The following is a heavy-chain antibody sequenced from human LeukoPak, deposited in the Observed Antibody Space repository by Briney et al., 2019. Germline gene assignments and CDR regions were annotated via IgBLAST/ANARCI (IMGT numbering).Heavy chain of an antibody. CDR1: GGSISSSSYY. CDR3: ASPGLAYCGGDCYPFDY. Sequence: PSETLSLTCTVSGGSISSSSYYWGWIRQTPGKGLEWIGSNYYSGSTYYNPSLKSRVIISVDTSKNQFSLKLSSVTAADTAVYYCASPGLAYCGGDCYPFDYWGQGTLVTVSS. V-gene: IGHV4-39*07. J-gene: IGHJ4*02. CDR2: NYYSGST. D-gene: IGHD2-21*02.